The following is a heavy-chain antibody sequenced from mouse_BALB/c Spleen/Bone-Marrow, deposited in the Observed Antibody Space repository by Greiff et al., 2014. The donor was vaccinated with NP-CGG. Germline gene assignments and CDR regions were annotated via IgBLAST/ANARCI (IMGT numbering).Heavy chain of an antibody. CDR2: IYPGDGDT. Sequence: QVQLQQSGAELARPGASVKLSCKASGYTFTSYWMQWVKQRPGQGLEWIGAIYPGDGDTRYTQKFKGKATLTADKSSSTAYMQLSSLASEDSAVYYCARLGRGLDYWGQGTTHTVSS. V-gene: IGHV1-87*01. CDR1: GYTFTSYW. D-gene: IGHD4-1*01. CDR3: ARLGRGLDY. J-gene: IGHJ2*01.